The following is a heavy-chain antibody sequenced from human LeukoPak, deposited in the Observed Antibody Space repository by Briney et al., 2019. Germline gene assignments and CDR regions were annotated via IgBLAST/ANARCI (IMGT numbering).Heavy chain of an antibody. Sequence: PGGSLRLSCAASGFTFSSYGMHWVSQAPGKGLEWVAAMSYDGSNKHYVDSVKGRFTISRDNSKNTLYLQMNSLRGEDTAVYYCAKDSYYDSGSLDYWGQGTLVTVSS. J-gene: IGHJ4*02. CDR3: AKDSYYDSGSLDY. D-gene: IGHD3-10*01. CDR2: MSYDGSNK. CDR1: GFTFSSYG. V-gene: IGHV3-30*18.